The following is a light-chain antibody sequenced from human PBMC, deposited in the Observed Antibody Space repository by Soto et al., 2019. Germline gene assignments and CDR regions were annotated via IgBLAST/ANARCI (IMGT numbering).Light chain of an antibody. Sequence: QPVLTQPPSASGTPGQRVTISCSGSSSNIGSNTVNWYQQLPGTAPKLLIYNNNQRPSGVPDRFSGSKSGTSASLAISGLQSEDEADYYCAAWDDSLNGLVFGTGTKVNVL. V-gene: IGLV1-44*01. CDR2: NNN. J-gene: IGLJ1*01. CDR3: AAWDDSLNGLV. CDR1: SSNIGSNT.